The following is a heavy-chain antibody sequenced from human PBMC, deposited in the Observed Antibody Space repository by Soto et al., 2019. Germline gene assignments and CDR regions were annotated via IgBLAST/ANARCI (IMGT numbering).Heavy chain of an antibody. CDR1: GGSFSGYY. Sequence: QVQLQQWGAGLLKPSETLSLTCAVYGGSFSGYYWSWIRQPPGKGLEWIGEIKDGGNTNYSPSLKSRVTIPADTSKHQYSLKLNPVPAADTAVYYCARGHEALVATHWDQGTLVTVSS. CDR2: IKDGGNT. CDR3: ARGHEALVATH. V-gene: IGHV4-34*01. D-gene: IGHD5-12*01. J-gene: IGHJ4*02.